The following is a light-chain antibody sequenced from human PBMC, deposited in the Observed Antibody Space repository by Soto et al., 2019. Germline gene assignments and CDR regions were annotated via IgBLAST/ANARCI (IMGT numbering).Light chain of an antibody. CDR2: GAS. CDR3: HQYNNWPYS. V-gene: IGKV3-15*01. CDR1: QSVSSN. J-gene: IGKJ2*03. Sequence: EIVMTQSPATLSVSPGERATLSCRASQSVSSNLAWYQQKPGQAPRLLIYGASTMATGIPARFSGSGSGTEFTLPISSLQSEDFAVYYCHQYNNWPYSFGRGPSWRSN.